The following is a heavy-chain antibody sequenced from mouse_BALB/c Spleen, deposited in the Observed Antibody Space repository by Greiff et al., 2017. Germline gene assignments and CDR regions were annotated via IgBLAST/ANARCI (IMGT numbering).Heavy chain of an antibody. J-gene: IGHJ2*01. V-gene: IGHV3-2*02. CDR1: GYSITSDYA. Sequence: EVQRVESGPGLVKPSQSLSLTCTVTGYSITSDYAWNWIRQFPGNKLEWMGYISYSGSTSYNPSLKSRISITRDTSKNQFFLQLNSVTTEDTATYYCATLDGYYGYFDYWGQGTTLTVSS. D-gene: IGHD2-3*01. CDR3: ATLDGYYGYFDY. CDR2: ISYSGST.